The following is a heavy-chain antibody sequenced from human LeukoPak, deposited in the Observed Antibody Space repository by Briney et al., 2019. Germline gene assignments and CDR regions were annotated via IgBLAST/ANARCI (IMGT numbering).Heavy chain of an antibody. CDR1: GFTFSSYG. CDR2: IRYDGSNK. CDR3: AKPKKQQLFRPIDY. J-gene: IGHJ4*02. V-gene: IGHV3-30*02. D-gene: IGHD6-13*01. Sequence: GGSLRLSFAASGFTFSSYGMHWVRQAPGKGLEWVAFIRYDGSNKYYADSVKGRFTISRDNSKNTLYLQMNSLRAEDTAVYYCAKPKKQQLFRPIDYWGQGTLVTVSS.